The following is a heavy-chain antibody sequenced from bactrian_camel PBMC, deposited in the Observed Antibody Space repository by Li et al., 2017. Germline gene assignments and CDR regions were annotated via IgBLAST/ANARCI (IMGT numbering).Heavy chain of an antibody. CDR1: EHMRTEKS. V-gene: IGHV3S53*01. J-gene: IGHJ6*01. D-gene: IGHD2*01. Sequence: HVQLVESGGGSVQAGGSLRLSCVASEHMRTEKSMAWFRQTPGKEREGVASIDNDGTVSYADSVKGRFTISKDTAKRTLYLQMNSLTPEDTAMYICAADSAALVQGAPEATDFGYWNQGTQVTVS. CDR3: AADSAALVQGAPEATDFGY. CDR2: IDNDGTV.